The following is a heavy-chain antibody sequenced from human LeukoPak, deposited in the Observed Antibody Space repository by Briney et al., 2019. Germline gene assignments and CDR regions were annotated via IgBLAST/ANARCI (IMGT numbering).Heavy chain of an antibody. CDR2: IYYSGST. J-gene: IGHJ4*02. CDR1: GGSISSYY. CDR3: ARDREVGATGYYFDY. Sequence: SETLSLPCTVSGGSISSYYWSWIWQPPGKGLEWIGYIYYSGSTNYNPSLKSRVTISVDTSKNQFSLKLSSVTAADTAVYYCARDREVGATGYYFDYWGQGTLVTVSS. D-gene: IGHD1-26*01. V-gene: IGHV4-59*01.